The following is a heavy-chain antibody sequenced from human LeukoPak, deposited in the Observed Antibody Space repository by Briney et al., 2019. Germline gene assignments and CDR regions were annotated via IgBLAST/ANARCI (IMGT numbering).Heavy chain of an antibody. CDR3: ARDDPSHYYDSSGYSL. CDR1: GYTFTSYG. CDR2: ISAYNGNT. Sequence: ASVKVSCKASGYTFTSYGISWVRQAPGQGLEWMGWISAYNGNTNYAQKLQGRVTMTTDTFTSTAYMELRSLRSDDTAVYYCARDDPSHYYDSSGYSLWGQGTLVTVSS. V-gene: IGHV1-18*01. J-gene: IGHJ4*02. D-gene: IGHD3-22*01.